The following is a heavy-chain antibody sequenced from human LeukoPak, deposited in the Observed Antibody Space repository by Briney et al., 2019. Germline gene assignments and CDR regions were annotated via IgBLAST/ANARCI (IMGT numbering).Heavy chain of an antibody. Sequence: PSETLSLTCTVSGGSISSYYWSWIRQPPGKGLEWIGYIYYSGSTNYDPSLKSRVTISVDTSKNQFSLKLSSVTAADTAVYYCARGGDGYNFGRGFYYYMDVWGKGTTVTVSS. CDR2: IYYSGST. V-gene: IGHV4-59*01. D-gene: IGHD5-24*01. J-gene: IGHJ6*03. CDR1: GGSISSYY. CDR3: ARGGDGYNFGRGFYYYMDV.